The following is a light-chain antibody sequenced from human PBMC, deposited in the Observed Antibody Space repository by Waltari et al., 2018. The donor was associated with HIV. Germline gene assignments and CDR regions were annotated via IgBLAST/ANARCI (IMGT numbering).Light chain of an antibody. V-gene: IGKV1-39*01. Sequence: DIQMTQSPSSLSASVGDRVTIPCRASQSISSYLNWYQQKPGKAPKLLIYAASSLQSGVPSRFSGSGSETDFTLTISSLQPEDFATYYCQQSYSTPTFGQGTKVEIK. CDR3: QQSYSTPT. J-gene: IGKJ1*01. CDR2: AAS. CDR1: QSISSY.